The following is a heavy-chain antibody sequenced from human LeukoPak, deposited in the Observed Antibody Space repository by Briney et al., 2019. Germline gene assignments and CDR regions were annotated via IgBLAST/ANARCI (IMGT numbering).Heavy chain of an antibody. J-gene: IGHJ4*02. D-gene: IGHD2-21*01. V-gene: IGHV3-11*01. CDR1: GFTFSDYY. CDR3: ARDGRRGDWGDY. Sequence: GGSLRLSCAASGFTFSDYYMSWIRQAPGKGLEWVSHISSSGSTIYYADSVKGRFTISRDNAKNSLYLQMNSLSVDDTAVYYCARDGRRGDWGDYWGQGTLVTVSS. CDR2: ISSSGSTI.